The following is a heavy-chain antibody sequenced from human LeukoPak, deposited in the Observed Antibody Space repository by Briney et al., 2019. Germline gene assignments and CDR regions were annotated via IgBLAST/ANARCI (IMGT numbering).Heavy chain of an antibody. J-gene: IGHJ4*02. V-gene: IGHV4-34*01. CDR2: INHSGST. Sequence: AETLSLTCAAYGVTFSGYYWNWIRKPPGKGLEWIGQINHSGSTNYNPSLKSRVTISVDSSKNQFSLKLSSVTAADTAVYYCARRANGPSYWGQGILVTVSS. D-gene: IGHD2-8*01. CDR3: ARRANGPSY. CDR1: GVTFSGYY.